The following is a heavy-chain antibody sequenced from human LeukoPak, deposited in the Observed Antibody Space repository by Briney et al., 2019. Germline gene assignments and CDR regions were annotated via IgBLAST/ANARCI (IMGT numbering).Heavy chain of an antibody. CDR2: IKSKTDGGTT. J-gene: IGHJ3*02. CDR1: GFTFSNAW. V-gene: IGHV3-15*01. D-gene: IGHD2-21*01. CDR3: TTELWLSSGREAFDI. Sequence: GGSLRLSCAASGFTFSNAWMSWVRQAPGKGLEWVGRIKSKTDGGTTDYAAPVKGRFTISRDDSKNTLYLQMNSLKTEDTAVYYCTTELWLSSGREAFDIWGQGTMVTVSS.